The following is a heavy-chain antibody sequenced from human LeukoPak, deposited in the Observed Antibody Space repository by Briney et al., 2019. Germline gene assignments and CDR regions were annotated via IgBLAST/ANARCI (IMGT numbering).Heavy chain of an antibody. D-gene: IGHD2-15*01. CDR3: ARSYCSGGSCLGAFDI. V-gene: IGHV1-8*03. J-gene: IGHJ3*02. CDR1: GYTFTSYD. CDR2: MNPNSGNT. Sequence: ASVKVSCKASGYTFTSYDINWVRQATGQGLEWMGWMNPNSGNTGYAQKFQGRVTITRNTSISTAYMELSSLRSEDTAVYYCARSYCSGGSCLGAFDIWGQGTMVTVSS.